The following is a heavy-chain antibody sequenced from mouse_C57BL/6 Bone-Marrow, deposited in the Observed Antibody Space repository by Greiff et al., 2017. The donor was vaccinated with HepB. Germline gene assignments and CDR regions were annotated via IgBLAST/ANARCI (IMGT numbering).Heavy chain of an antibody. Sequence: EVQRVESGGGLVKPGGSLKLSCAASGFTFSDYGMHWVRQAPEKGLEWVAYISSGSSTIYYADTVKGRFTISRDNAKNTLFLQMTSLRSEDTAMYYCARNYYGSSYGGGAMDYWGQGTSVTVSS. CDR3: ARNYYGSSYGGGAMDY. CDR2: ISSGSSTI. V-gene: IGHV5-17*01. J-gene: IGHJ4*01. D-gene: IGHD1-1*01. CDR1: GFTFSDYG.